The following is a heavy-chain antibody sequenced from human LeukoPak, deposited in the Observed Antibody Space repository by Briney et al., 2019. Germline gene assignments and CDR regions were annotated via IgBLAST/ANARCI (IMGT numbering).Heavy chain of an antibody. CDR1: GGSISSYY. CDR2: IYYSGST. D-gene: IGHD1-1*01. Sequence: SETLSLTCTVSGGSISSYYLSWIRQPQGKGLEWIGYIYYSGSTNYNPSLKSRVTISVDTSKNQFSLKLSSVTAADTAVYYCARSGNDGGEIDYWGQGTLVTVSS. V-gene: IGHV4-59*01. J-gene: IGHJ4*02. CDR3: ARSGNDGGEIDY.